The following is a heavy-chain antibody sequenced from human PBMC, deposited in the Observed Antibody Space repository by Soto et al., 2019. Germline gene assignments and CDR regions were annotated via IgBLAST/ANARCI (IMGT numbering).Heavy chain of an antibody. CDR2: ISRSGGVT. V-gene: IGHV3-23*04. D-gene: IGHD6-25*01. CDR1: GFTFSNYA. Sequence: EVQLVEAGGGLEQPGGSRRLSCAASGFTFSNYAMTWVRQAPGKGLEWVSTISRSGGVTHYAASVKGRFTISRDNPQNTLYLQMNSLTAEDTAIYYCAKASGAASSYYYFAMDVWGQGTTVTVSS. J-gene: IGHJ6*02. CDR3: AKASGAASSYYYFAMDV.